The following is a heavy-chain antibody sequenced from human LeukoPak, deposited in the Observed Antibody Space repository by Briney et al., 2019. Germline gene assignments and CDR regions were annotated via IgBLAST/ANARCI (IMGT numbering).Heavy chain of an antibody. CDR1: GFTFSTFG. CDR3: AKDLGYYDRSGYSPY. D-gene: IGHD3-22*01. V-gene: IGHV3-30*02. CDR2: IRYDGSNK. Sequence: GGSLRLSCAASGFTFSTFGMHWVRQAPGKGLEWVAFIRYDGSNKYHADSVKGRFTISGDNSKNTLYMQMNSLRAEDTAVYYCAKDLGYYDRSGYSPYWGQGTLVTVSS. J-gene: IGHJ4*02.